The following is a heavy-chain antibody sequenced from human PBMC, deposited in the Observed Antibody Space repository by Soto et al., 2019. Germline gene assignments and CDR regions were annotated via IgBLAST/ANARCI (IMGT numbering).Heavy chain of an antibody. Sequence: QVQLQESGPGLVKPSETLSLTCIVSGGSISSYYWSCIRQPAGKGLEWIGRIYTSGSTNYNPSLKSRVTISVDTSKNQFSLKLSSVTAADTAVYYCARGGTMIWLAFDIWGQGTMVTVSS. J-gene: IGHJ3*02. CDR2: IYTSGST. CDR3: ARGGTMIWLAFDI. D-gene: IGHD3-22*01. CDR1: GGSISSYY. V-gene: IGHV4-4*07.